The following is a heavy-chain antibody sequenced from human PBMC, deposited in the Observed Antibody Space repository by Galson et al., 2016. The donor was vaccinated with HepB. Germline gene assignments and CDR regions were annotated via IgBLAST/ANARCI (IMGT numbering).Heavy chain of an antibody. CDR3: ARASLFWNNRESDAFDV. CDR1: GFTFSDFY. D-gene: IGHD3-3*01. V-gene: IGHV1-2*06. J-gene: IGHJ3*01. Sequence: SVTVSCKASGFTFSDFYIQWVRQSPGQGLQWMGRINPNSGIAVYAESFQGRVAMTADTSISTAYMELTWLKFDDTALYYCARASLFWNNRESDAFDVWGPGTMVTVSS. CDR2: INPNSGIA.